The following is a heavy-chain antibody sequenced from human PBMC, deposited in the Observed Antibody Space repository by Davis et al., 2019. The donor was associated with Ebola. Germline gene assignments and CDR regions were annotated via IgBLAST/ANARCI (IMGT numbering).Heavy chain of an antibody. D-gene: IGHD1-26*01. CDR1: GFTFSSYS. J-gene: IGHJ4*02. CDR2: ISSSSSTI. V-gene: IGHV3-48*02. CDR3: ARDPLYRVGATQEDY. Sequence: GESLKISCAASGFTFSSYSMNWVRQAPGKGLEWVSYISSSSSTIYYADSVKGRFTISRDNAKNSLYLQMNSLRDEDTAVYYCARDPLYRVGATQEDYWGQGTLVTVSS.